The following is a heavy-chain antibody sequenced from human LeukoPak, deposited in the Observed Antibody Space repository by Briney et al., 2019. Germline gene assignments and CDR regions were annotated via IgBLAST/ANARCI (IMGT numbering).Heavy chain of an antibody. J-gene: IGHJ5*02. CDR2: ISGNGGRT. CDR3: AKDGGAYQFDT. V-gene: IGHV3-23*01. D-gene: IGHD2-21*01. CDR1: GFTFSSYG. Sequence: GGSLRLSRAASGFTFSSYGMSWVRQAPGKGLEWVSAISGNGGRTYYADSVKGRFTISRDNSKNTLYLQMNSLRAEDTAVYYCAKDGGAYQFDTWGQGTLVTVSS.